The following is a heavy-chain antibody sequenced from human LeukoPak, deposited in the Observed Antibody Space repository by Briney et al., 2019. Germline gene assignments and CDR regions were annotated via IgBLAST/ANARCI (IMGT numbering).Heavy chain of an antibody. J-gene: IGHJ4*02. Sequence: GGSLRLSCVASGFTFSNYTMNWVRQAPGKGLEWVSTMSGDATSTYYADSVKGRFTISRDNSKTTLFLQMNSLRAEDTAVYYCAKRTSGSSWYSSDSWGQGTLVTVSS. CDR3: AKRTSGSSWYSSDS. CDR1: GFTFSNYT. CDR2: MSGDATST. D-gene: IGHD6-13*01. V-gene: IGHV3-23*01.